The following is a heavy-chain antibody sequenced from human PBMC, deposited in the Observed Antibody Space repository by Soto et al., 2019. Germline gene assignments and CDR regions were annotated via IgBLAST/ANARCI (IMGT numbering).Heavy chain of an antibody. CDR3: AKVVAGFVCTNGVCYPFDY. J-gene: IGHJ4*02. CDR2: ISVIGGST. CDR1: GFTFSSYA. V-gene: IGHV3-23*01. D-gene: IGHD2-8*01. Sequence: GSLSLSCASSGFTFSSYAMGWVRQAPGKGLEWVSAISVIGGSTYYADSGKGRFTISRDNSKNTLYLQMNSLRAEDTAVYYCAKVVAGFVCTNGVCYPFDYWGQGTLVTVSS.